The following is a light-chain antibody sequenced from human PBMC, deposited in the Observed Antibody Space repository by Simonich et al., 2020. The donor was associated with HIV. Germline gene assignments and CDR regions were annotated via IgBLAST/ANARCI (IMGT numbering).Light chain of an antibody. CDR2: DAS. Sequence: AIQLTQSPSSLSASVGDRVTITCRANQGISSALAWYQQKPGKAPKLLIYDASSLESGVPSRFRGSGSGTDFTLTISSLQPEDFATYYCQQFNSYPVTFGPGTKVDIK. J-gene: IGKJ3*01. CDR3: QQFNSYPVT. V-gene: IGKV1-13*02. CDR1: QGISSA.